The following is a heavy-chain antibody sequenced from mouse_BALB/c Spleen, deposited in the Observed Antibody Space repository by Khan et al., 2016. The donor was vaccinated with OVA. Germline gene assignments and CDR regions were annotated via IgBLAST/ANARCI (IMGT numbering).Heavy chain of an antibody. J-gene: IGHJ2*01. CDR2: ISYSGNT. CDR1: GYSITTDYA. Sequence: QLEESGPGLVKPSQSLSLTCTVTGYSITTDYAWNWIRQFPGNKLEWMGLISYSGNTKYNPSLKSRLSITRDTSKNQFFLQLKSVTTEDTARYYCARVYGGDFDYGGQGTTLTVSS. CDR3: ARVYGGDFDY. D-gene: IGHD1-1*01. V-gene: IGHV3-2*02.